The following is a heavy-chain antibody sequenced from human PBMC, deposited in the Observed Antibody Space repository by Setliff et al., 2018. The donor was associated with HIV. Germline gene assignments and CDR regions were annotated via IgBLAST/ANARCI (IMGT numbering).Heavy chain of an antibody. D-gene: IGHD1-26*01. CDR3: ARGVDGSYRKFFDN. J-gene: IGHJ4*02. CDR2: IMPIFGTA. Sequence: GASVKVSCKASGGSFSSYGLSWVRQAPGQGLEWMGGIMPIFGTANYAQKFQGRVTIIADASTNTVNMELSSLRSEDTAVYYCARGVDGSYRKFFDNWGQGTLGTVSS. V-gene: IGHV1-69*13. CDR1: GGSFSSYG.